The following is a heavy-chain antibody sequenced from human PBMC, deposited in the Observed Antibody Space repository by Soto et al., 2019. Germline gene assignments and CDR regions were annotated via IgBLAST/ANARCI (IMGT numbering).Heavy chain of an antibody. Sequence: GSRGLSRAPPQFSVAGSSMARTRQVPGKGLEWLSYINGDSRDINYADSVKGRFTISRDNAKNSLYLQMNSLRAEDTAVYFCATGQQVRMADIWGQGTMVTVSS. V-gene: IGHV3-11*03. J-gene: IGHJ3*02. CDR3: ATGQQVRMADI. D-gene: IGHD6-13*01. CDR2: INGDSRDI. CDR1: QFSVAGSS.